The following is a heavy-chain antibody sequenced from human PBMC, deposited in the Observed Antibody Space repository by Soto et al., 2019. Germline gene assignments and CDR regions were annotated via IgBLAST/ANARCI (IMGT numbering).Heavy chain of an antibody. D-gene: IGHD2-21*02. J-gene: IGHJ1*01. CDR1: GGSFRSNA. Sequence: QVQLVQSGAEVKKPGSSVKVSCKASGGSFRSNALSWVRQAPGQGLEWMGGIIPIFAIANYAQRFQGRVTITADESTGTAYLELSSLCSEDTAVYYCARVGEYCGGACPQYFEHWGQGTLVTVSS. CDR2: IIPIFAIA. CDR3: ARVGEYCGGACPQYFEH. V-gene: IGHV1-69*12.